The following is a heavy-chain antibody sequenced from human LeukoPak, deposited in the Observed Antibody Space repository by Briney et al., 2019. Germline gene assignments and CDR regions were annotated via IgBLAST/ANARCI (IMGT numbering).Heavy chain of an antibody. CDR1: GYTFTGYY. D-gene: IGHD1-26*01. Sequence: ASVKVSCKASGYTFTGYYMHWVRQAPGQGLEWMGWINPNSGGTNYAQKFQARVTMTRDTSISTAYMELSRLRSDDTAVYYCARVARWELLYFDYWGQGTLVTVSS. CDR3: ARVARWELLYFDY. J-gene: IGHJ4*02. V-gene: IGHV1-2*02. CDR2: INPNSGGT.